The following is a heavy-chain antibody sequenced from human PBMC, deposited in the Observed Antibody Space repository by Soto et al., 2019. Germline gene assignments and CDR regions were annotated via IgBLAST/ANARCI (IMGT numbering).Heavy chain of an antibody. Sequence: PGGSLRLSCAVSGLIFTDFYMSWIRQAPGKGLEWVAYISPDGNAKFYGDSVKGRFTISRDNAKNSLFLQMDSLRAEDTAEYYCARGHHGLEVWGQGTTVTVSS. CDR1: GLIFTDFY. CDR2: ISPDGNAK. J-gene: IGHJ6*02. CDR3: ARGHHGLEV. V-gene: IGHV3-11*01.